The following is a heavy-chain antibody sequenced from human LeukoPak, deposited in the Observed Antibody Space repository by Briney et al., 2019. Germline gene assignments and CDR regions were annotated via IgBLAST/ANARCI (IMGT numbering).Heavy chain of an antibody. Sequence: ASVKVSCKASGYTFTGYYMHWVRQAPGQGLEWMGWINPYSGGTNYAQKFQGRVTMTRDTSISTAYMELSRLRSDDTAVYYCAREWVYCSGGSCYSAPYFDYWGQGTLVTVSS. J-gene: IGHJ4*02. CDR3: AREWVYCSGGSCYSAPYFDY. D-gene: IGHD2-15*01. CDR2: INPYSGGT. CDR1: GYTFTGYY. V-gene: IGHV1-2*02.